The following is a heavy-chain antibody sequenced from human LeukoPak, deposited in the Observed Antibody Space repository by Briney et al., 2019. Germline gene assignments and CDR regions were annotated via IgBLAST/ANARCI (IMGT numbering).Heavy chain of an antibody. CDR3: ARETYSSSRDFDY. D-gene: IGHD6-6*01. V-gene: IGHV3-74*01. Sequence: PGGSLRLSCAASGFTFSNYGMHWVRQAPGKGLMWVSGINSDGSSTSYADSVKGRFTISRDNVKNTLSLQMNSLRAEDTAVYYCARETYSSSRDFDYWGQGTLVTVSS. J-gene: IGHJ4*02. CDR1: GFTFSNYG. CDR2: INSDGSST.